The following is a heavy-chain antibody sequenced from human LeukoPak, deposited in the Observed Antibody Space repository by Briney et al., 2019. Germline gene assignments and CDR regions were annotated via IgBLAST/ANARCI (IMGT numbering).Heavy chain of an antibody. CDR2: ISSSGSTI. J-gene: IGHJ6*02. V-gene: IGHV3-48*03. CDR3: ARADCSSTSCYNPGYYYYGMDV. Sequence: GGPLRLSCAASGFTFSSYEMNWVRQAPGKGLEWVSYISSSGSTIYYADSVKGRFTISRDNAKNSLYLQMNSLRAGDTAVYYCARADCSSTSCYNPGYYYYGMDVWGQGTTVTVSS. D-gene: IGHD2-2*02. CDR1: GFTFSSYE.